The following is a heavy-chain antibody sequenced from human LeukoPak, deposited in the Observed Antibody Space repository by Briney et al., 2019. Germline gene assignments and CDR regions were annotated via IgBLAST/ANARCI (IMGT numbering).Heavy chain of an antibody. CDR3: ARAPNYDFWSGYLDY. Sequence: PSETLSLTCTVSGYSIRSGDYWGWIRQPPGKGLEWIGNIYHSGSTYYNPSLKSRAIISVDPAKNPFSLKLSSVTAADTAVYYCARAPNYDFWSGYLDYWGQGTLVTVSS. D-gene: IGHD3-3*01. V-gene: IGHV4-38-2*02. CDR2: IYHSGST. J-gene: IGHJ4*02. CDR1: GYSIRSGDY.